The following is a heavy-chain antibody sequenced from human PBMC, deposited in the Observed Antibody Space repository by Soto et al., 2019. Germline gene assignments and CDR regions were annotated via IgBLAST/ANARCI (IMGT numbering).Heavy chain of an antibody. CDR2: IYWDDDK. D-gene: IGHD5-12*01. V-gene: IGHV2-5*02. Sequence: XGPTLVKPTQTLTLTCTFSGFSLSTSGVGVCCIRQPPGKALEWLALIYWDDDKRYSPSLKSRLTITKDTSKNQVVLTMTNMDPVDTATYYCAHTGDGYNYLDDWGQGTLVTVSS. CDR1: GFSLSTSGVG. CDR3: AHTGDGYNYLDD. J-gene: IGHJ4*02.